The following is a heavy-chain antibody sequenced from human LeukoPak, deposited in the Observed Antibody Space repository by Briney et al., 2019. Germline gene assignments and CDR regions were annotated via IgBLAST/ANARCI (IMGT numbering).Heavy chain of an antibody. J-gene: IGHJ4*02. CDR1: GFTVSNNY. Sequence: GGSLRLSCAASGFTVSNNYMGWVRQAPGKGLEWVSVIYSDGSTYYTDSVKGRFTISRDNSKNTLYLQMNSLRVEDTAIYYCARWLQLTRGLDYWGQGALVTVSS. CDR2: IYSDGST. D-gene: IGHD5-24*01. CDR3: ARWLQLTRGLDY. V-gene: IGHV3-53*01.